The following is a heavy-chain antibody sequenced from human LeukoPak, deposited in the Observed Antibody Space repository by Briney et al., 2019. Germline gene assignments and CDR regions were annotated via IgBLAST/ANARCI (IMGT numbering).Heavy chain of an antibody. Sequence: SVKVSCKASGGTFSSYAISWVRQAPGQGLEWMGGIIPIFGTANYAQKFQGRVTMTADEFTTTAYMDLSSLRSEDTAVYFCARATSANEYSFGYHFDYWGQGTLVTVPS. J-gene: IGHJ4*02. V-gene: IGHV1-69*13. CDR2: IIPIFGTA. CDR3: ARATSANEYSFGYHFDY. D-gene: IGHD5-18*01. CDR1: GGTFSSYA.